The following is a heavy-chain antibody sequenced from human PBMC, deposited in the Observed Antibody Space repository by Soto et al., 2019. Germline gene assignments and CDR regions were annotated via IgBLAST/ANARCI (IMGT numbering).Heavy chain of an antibody. CDR2: IRNDGRDT. V-gene: IGHV3-30*18. J-gene: IGHJ3*01. CDR1: GFTFSNHA. CDR3: VKESDGFDV. Sequence: QVQLVESEGGVVQPGGSLRLPCAASGFTFSNHAMHWVRQAPGKGLEWVAGIRNDGRDTWYAESVKGRFTISRDNSRNTLYLQMNSLRIEDTAVFHCVKESDGFDVWGQGTLVTVSS.